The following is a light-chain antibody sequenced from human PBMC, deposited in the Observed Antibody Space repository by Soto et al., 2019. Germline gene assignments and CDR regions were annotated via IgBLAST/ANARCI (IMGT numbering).Light chain of an antibody. Sequence: QPVLTQSTSASASLGASVKLTCTLSSGHSSYAIAWHQQQPEKGPRYLMKLNSDGSHSKGDGIPDRFSGSSSGAERYLAISSLLSEDEADYYCQTWGTGTVVFGGGTKLTVL. CDR3: QTWGTGTVV. CDR1: SGHSSYA. CDR2: LNSDGSH. J-gene: IGLJ2*01. V-gene: IGLV4-69*01.